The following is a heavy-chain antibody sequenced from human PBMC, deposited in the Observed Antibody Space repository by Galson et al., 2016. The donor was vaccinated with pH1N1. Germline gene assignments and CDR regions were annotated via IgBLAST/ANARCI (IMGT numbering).Heavy chain of an antibody. V-gene: IGHV4-4*07. J-gene: IGHJ6*03. Sequence: ETLSLTCTVSGDSISNYYWSWIRQPAGKGLEWIGRIYVSGTTNYNPSLKSRVTMSVDTSKNQGSLRLSSVTAADTAVYCCARDRPYESRGYHYDSYYYMDVWGKGTTVTVSS. CDR3: ARDRPYESRGYHYDSYYYMDV. D-gene: IGHD3-22*01. CDR1: GDSISNYY. CDR2: IYVSGTT.